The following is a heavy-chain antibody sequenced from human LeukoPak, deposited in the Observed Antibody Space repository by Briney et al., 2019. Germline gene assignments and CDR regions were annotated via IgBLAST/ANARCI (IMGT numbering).Heavy chain of an antibody. CDR3: AKVLRNYDILPGGIDY. Sequence: GGSLRLSCAASGFTFSSYGMHWVGQAPGKGLEGVAVIPYDGSNKYYADSVKGRFTISRDNSKNTLYLQMNSLRAEDTAVYYCAKVLRNYDILPGGIDYWGQGTLVTVSS. J-gene: IGHJ4*02. V-gene: IGHV3-30*18. CDR1: GFTFSSYG. CDR2: IPYDGSNK. D-gene: IGHD3-9*01.